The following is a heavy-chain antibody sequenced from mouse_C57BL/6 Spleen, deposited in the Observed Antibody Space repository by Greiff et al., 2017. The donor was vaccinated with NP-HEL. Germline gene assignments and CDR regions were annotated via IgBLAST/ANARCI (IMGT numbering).Heavy chain of an antibody. CDR2: IHPNSGST. CDR1: GYTFTSYW. D-gene: IGHD1-1*01. V-gene: IGHV1-64*01. Sequence: QVQLQQPGAELVKPGASVKLSCKASGYTFTSYWMHWVKQRPGQGLEWIGVIHPNSGSTNYNEKFKSKATLTVDKSSSTAYMQLSSLTYEDSAVYYCARWDWVVAPDYWGQGTTLTVSS. J-gene: IGHJ2*01. CDR3: ARWDWVVAPDY.